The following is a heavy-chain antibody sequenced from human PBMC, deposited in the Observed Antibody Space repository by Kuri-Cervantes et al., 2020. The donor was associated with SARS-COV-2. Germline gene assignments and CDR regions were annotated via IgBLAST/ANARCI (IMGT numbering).Heavy chain of an antibody. CDR1: GGSISSSSYY. D-gene: IGHD6-6*01. CDR2: IYHSGST. CDR3: ASVYSSSSPDFDY. J-gene: IGHJ4*02. Sequence: SETLSLTCTVSGGSISSSSYYWGWIRQPPGKGLEWIGYIYHSGSTYYNPSLKSRVTISVDRSKNQFSLKLSSVTAADTAVYYCASVYSSSSPDFDYWGQGTLVTVSS. V-gene: IGHV4-39*07.